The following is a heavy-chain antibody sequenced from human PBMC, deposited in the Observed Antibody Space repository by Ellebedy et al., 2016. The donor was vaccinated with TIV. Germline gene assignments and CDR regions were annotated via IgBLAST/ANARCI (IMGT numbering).Heavy chain of an antibody. D-gene: IGHD3-22*01. J-gene: IGHJ4*02. Sequence: KVSCXGSGYSFTSYWIGWVRQMPGKGLEWMGIIYPGDSDTRYSPSFQGQVTISADKSISTAYLQWSSLKASDTAMYYCARHEEGEEYDSSGFLDYWGQGTLVTVSS. CDR1: GYSFTSYW. CDR2: IYPGDSDT. V-gene: IGHV5-51*01. CDR3: ARHEEGEEYDSSGFLDY.